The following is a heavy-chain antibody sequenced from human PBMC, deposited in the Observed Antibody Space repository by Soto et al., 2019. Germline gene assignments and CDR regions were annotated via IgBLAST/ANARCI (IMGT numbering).Heavy chain of an antibody. D-gene: IGHD3-22*01. CDR2: IYYSGST. CDR3: ARGLYYYDSSGYYPNWFDP. J-gene: IGHJ5*02. Sequence: SETLSLTCTVSGGSTSSYYWSWIRQPPGKGLEWIGYIYYSGSTNYNPSLKSRVTISVDTSKNQFSLKLSSVTAADTAVYYCARGLYYYDSSGYYPNWFDPWGQGTLVTVSS. CDR1: GGSTSSYY. V-gene: IGHV4-59*01.